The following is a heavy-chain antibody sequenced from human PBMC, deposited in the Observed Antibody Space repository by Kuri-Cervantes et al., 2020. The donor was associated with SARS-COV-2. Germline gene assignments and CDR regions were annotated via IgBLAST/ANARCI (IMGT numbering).Heavy chain of an antibody. D-gene: IGHD3-16*01. CDR2: ISSSSSYI. CDR1: GFTFSSYS. V-gene: IGHV3-21*04. J-gene: IGHJ6*03. Sequence: GGSLRLSCAASGFTFSSYSMNWVRQAPGKGLEWVSSISSSSSYIYCADSVKGRFTISRDNSKNTLYLQMGSLRSEDTAVYYCARGPGDYGDYYYYHMDVWGKGTTVTVSS. CDR3: ARGPGDYGDYYYYHMDV.